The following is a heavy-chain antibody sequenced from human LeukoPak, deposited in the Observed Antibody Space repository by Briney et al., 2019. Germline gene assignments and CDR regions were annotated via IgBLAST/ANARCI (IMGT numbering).Heavy chain of an antibody. CDR2: IFYSGST. D-gene: IGHD3-22*01. V-gene: IGHV4-39*02. CDR3: ARLTFFTYYYDSSDYKGFYFDY. J-gene: IGHJ4*02. Sequence: PSETLSLTCAVSGGPISSGSYYWGWVRQPPGKGLEYIGTIFYSGSTYYNPSLKSRVTMSVDTSKNHFSLKPSSVTAADTAVFYCARLTFFTYYYDSSDYKGFYFDYWGQGSLVTVSS. CDR1: GGPISSGSYY.